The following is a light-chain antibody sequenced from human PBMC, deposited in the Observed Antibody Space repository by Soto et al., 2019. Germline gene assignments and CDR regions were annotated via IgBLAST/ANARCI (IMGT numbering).Light chain of an antibody. V-gene: IGLV2-23*01. CDR1: YNL. J-gene: IGLJ2*01. CDR3: CSYAGQRVV. Sequence: QSALTQPASVSGSPGQSITISCTYNLVSWYQQHPGKAPKLMIYEGNKRPSGVSNRFSGSKSGNTAYLTISGLQAEDEADDYCCSYAGQRVVVGGGTKLTVL. CDR2: EGN.